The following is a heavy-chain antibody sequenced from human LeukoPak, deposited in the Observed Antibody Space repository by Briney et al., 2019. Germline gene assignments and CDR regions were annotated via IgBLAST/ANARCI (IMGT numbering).Heavy chain of an antibody. CDR3: AGGLGSGSYYGS. V-gene: IGHV1-46*01. CDR2: INPSGGGA. CDR1: GYTFTTYY. J-gene: IGHJ5*02. Sequence: ASVKVSCKASGYTFTTYYMHWVRQAPGQGLEWMGIINPSGGGASYAQKFQGRVTMTRDTSTSTVYMELSSLRSEDTAVYYCAGGLGSGSYYGSWGQGTLVTVSS. D-gene: IGHD3-10*01.